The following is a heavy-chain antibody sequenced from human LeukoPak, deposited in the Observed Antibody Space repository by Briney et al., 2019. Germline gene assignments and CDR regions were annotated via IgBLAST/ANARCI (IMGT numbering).Heavy chain of an antibody. CDR3: ARDVPPPYGRFSTEDYYYYGMDV. D-gene: IGHD3-3*01. CDR1: GGSVSSGSYY. J-gene: IGHJ6*02. CDR2: IYYSAST. V-gene: IGHV4-61*01. Sequence: PSETLSLTCTVSGGSVSSGSYYWSWIRQPPGKGLEWIGYIYYSASTNYNPSLKSRVTISVDTSNNQFSLKLSSVTAADTAVYYCARDVPPPYGRFSTEDYYYYGMDVWGQGTTVTVSS.